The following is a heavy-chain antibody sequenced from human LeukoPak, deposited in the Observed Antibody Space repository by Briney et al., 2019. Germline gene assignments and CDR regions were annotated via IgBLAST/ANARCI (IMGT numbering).Heavy chain of an antibody. Sequence: KASETLSLTCTVSGGSISSYYWSWIRQPPGKGLEWIGYIYYSGSTNYNPSLKSRVTISVDTSKNQFSLKLSSVTAADTAVYYCARANEADWFDPWGQRTLVTVSS. CDR2: IYYSGST. V-gene: IGHV4-59*01. J-gene: IGHJ5*02. CDR3: ARANEADWFDP. D-gene: IGHD1-1*01. CDR1: GGSISSYY.